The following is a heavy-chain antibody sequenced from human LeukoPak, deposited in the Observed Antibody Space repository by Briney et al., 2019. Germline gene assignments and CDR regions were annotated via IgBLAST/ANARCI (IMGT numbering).Heavy chain of an antibody. J-gene: IGHJ4*02. CDR1: GGSFSGYY. Sequence: PSETLSLTCAVYGGSFSGYYWSWIRQPPGKGLEWIGEINHSGSTNYNPSLKSRVTISVDTSKHQFFLKLSSVTAADTAVDYCVRGINKLGYSGYDFSWGGRAPYYFDYWGQGTLVTVSS. D-gene: IGHD5-12*01. V-gene: IGHV4-34*01. CDR2: INHSGST. CDR3: VRGINKLGYSGYDFSWGGRAPYYFDY.